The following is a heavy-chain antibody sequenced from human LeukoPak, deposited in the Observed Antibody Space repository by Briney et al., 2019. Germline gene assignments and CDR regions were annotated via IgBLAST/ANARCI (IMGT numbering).Heavy chain of an antibody. J-gene: IGHJ5*02. V-gene: IGHV3-64*04. CDR2: INGDGRTT. CDR3: AKGYRYNWNQDWFDP. CDR1: GFIFSTYT. Sequence: GGSLRLSCSASGFIFSTYTMYWVRQAPGKGLENLSVINGDGRTTYYADSVKGRFTISRDNSKNTLYLQMNSLRAEDTAVYYCAKGYRYNWNQDWFDPWGQGTLVTVSS. D-gene: IGHD1-20*01.